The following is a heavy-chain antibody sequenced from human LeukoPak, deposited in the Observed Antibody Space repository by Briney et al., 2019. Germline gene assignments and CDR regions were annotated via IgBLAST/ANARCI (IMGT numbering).Heavy chain of an antibody. D-gene: IGHD4-17*01. CDR3: ATVKAYGDYPD. Sequence: ASVKVSCKASGYTFTSYGISWVRQAPGKGLEWMGGFDPEDGETIYAQKFQGRVTMTEDTSTDTAYMELSSLRSEDTAVYYCATVKAYGDYPDWGQGTLVTVSS. CDR1: GYTFTSYG. CDR2: FDPEDGET. V-gene: IGHV1-24*01. J-gene: IGHJ4*02.